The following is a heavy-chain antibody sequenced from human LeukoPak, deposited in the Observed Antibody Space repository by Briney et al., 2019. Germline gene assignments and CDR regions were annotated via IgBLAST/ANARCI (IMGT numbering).Heavy chain of an antibody. D-gene: IGHD2-15*01. J-gene: IGHJ6*04. CDR3: AREDSVVVVAALDV. CDR2: ISSSSSYI. CDR1: GFTFSSYS. Sequence: PGGSLRLSCAASGFTFSSYSMNWVRQAPGKGLEWVSSISSSSSYIYYADSVKGRFTISRDNAKNSLYLQMNSLRAEDTAVYYCAREDSVVVVAALDVWGKGTTVTASS. V-gene: IGHV3-21*01.